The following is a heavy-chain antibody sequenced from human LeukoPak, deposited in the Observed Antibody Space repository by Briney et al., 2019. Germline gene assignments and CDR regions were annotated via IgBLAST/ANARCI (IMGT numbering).Heavy chain of an antibody. D-gene: IGHD1-14*01. CDR1: GYTFTGYY. V-gene: IGHV1-2*02. Sequence: GASVKVSCKASGYTFTGYYMHWVRQAPGQGLEWMGWINPNSGGTNYAQKFQGRVTMTRDTSISTAYMELSRLRSDDTAVYYCARMGEPWDYYYMDVWGKGTTVTISS. CDR3: ARMGEPWDYYYMDV. J-gene: IGHJ6*03. CDR2: INPNSGGT.